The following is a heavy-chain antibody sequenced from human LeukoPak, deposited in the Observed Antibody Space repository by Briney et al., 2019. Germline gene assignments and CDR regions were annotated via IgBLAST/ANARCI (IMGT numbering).Heavy chain of an antibody. CDR1: GGTFSSYA. CDR2: IIPIFGTA. J-gene: IGHJ5*02. V-gene: IGHV1-69*13. Sequence: SVKVSCKASGGTFSSYAISWVRQAPGQGLEWMGGIIPIFGTANYAQKFQGRVTITADESTSTAYMELSSLRSEDTAVYYCARTSVVSVAALGWFDPWGQGTLVTVSS. CDR3: ARTSVVSVAALGWFDP. D-gene: IGHD6-6*01.